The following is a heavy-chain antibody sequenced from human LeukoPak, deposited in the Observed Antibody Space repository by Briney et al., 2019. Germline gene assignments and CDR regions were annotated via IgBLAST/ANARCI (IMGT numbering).Heavy chain of an antibody. V-gene: IGHV3-48*01. CDR2: ISSSSSTI. J-gene: IGHJ6*02. D-gene: IGHD2-2*01. Sequence: GGSLRLSCAASGFTFSSYSMNWVRQAPGKGLEWVSYISSSSSTIYYADSVKGRFTISRDNAKNSLYLQMNSLRAEDTAVYYCARSRVRYCSSTSCLQTYYYYYGMDVWGQGTTVTVSS. CDR3: ARSRVRYCSSTSCLQTYYYYYGMDV. CDR1: GFTFSSYS.